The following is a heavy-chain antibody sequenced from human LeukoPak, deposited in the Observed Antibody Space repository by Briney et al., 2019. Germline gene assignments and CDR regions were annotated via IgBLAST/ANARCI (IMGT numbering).Heavy chain of an antibody. CDR2: SNAGNGNT. Sequence: ASVKVSCKASGYTFTSYAMHWVRQAPGQRLEWMGWSNAGNGNTKYSQEFQGRVTITRDTSASTAYMELSSLRSEDMAVYYCARGFRHCSGGSCDGGFDYWGQGTLVTVSS. J-gene: IGHJ4*02. CDR3: ARGFRHCSGGSCDGGFDY. D-gene: IGHD2-15*01. V-gene: IGHV1-3*02. CDR1: GYTFTSYA.